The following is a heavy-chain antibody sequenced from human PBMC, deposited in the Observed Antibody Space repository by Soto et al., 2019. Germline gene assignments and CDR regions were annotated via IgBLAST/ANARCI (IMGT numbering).Heavy chain of an antibody. V-gene: IGHV4-31*03. J-gene: IGHJ4*02. CDR1: GGSFSSGGYY. CDR3: ARLGGYVSVGYYYLWDS. CDR2: IYYSGST. Sequence: SETLSLTCTVSGGSFSSGGYYWSWIRQLPGKGLEWIGYIYYSGSTYYNPSLKSRFTISLDTSKNQFSLKLSSVTAADTAVYYCARLGGYVSVGYYYLWDSWGQGALVTVSS. D-gene: IGHD3-22*01.